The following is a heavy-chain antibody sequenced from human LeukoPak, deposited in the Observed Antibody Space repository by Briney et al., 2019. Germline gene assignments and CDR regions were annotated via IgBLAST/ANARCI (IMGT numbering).Heavy chain of an antibody. CDR2: ISAYNGNT. V-gene: IGHV1-18*04. D-gene: IGHD5-12*01. Sequence: ASVKVSCKASGYTFTGYYMHWVRQAPGQGLEWMGWISAYNGNTNYAQKLQGRVTMTTDTSTSTAYMELRSLRSDDTAVYYCARDPFYSGYDRNPFDYWGQGTLVTVSS. CDR1: GYTFTGYY. J-gene: IGHJ4*02. CDR3: ARDPFYSGYDRNPFDY.